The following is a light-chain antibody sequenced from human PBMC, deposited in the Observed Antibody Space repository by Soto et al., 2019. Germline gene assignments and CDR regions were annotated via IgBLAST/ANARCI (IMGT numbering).Light chain of an antibody. CDR2: AAS. CDR1: QSISTW. V-gene: IGKV1-39*01. CDR3: QQSYSTPRT. J-gene: IGKJ1*01. Sequence: EIQRSQSPSTLYASAVDRVTITCRASQSISTWLAWYQQQPGKAPKLLIYAASSLQSGVPSRFSGSGSGTDFTLTISSLKTEDFATYYCQQSYSTPRTFGQGTKVDIK.